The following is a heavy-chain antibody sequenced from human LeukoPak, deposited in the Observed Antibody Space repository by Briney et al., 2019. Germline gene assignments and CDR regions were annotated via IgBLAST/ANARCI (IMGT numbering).Heavy chain of an antibody. CDR3: ARDPTGTTPYYIDL. D-gene: IGHD1-1*01. CDR2: IYHSGST. J-gene: IGHJ4*02. CDR1: GGSFSSSNW. V-gene: IGHV4-4*02. Sequence: SGTLSLTCAVSGGSFSSSNWWSWVRQPPGKGLEWIGEIYHSGSTNYNPSLKSRVTMSVGKSKNQLSLKLSSVTAADTAVYYCARDPTGTTPYYIDLWGPGTLVTVSS.